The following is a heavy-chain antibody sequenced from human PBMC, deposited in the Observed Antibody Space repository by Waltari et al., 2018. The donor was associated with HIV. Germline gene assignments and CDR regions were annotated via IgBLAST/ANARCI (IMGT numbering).Heavy chain of an antibody. CDR2: LYPRGTD. V-gene: IGHV4-38-2*01. J-gene: IGHJ3*02. D-gene: IGHD6-19*01. CDR3: ARVMTVSGTSHDAFDI. CDR1: GYSISSGYY. Sequence: QVQLQESGPGLVKPSETLSLTCAVSGYSISSGYYWGWIRQPPVKGLEWMGYLYPRGTDYSIPSLKSRVAISVDTSKNQFSLYLSSVTAADTAVYYCARVMTVSGTSHDAFDIWGQGTMVTASS.